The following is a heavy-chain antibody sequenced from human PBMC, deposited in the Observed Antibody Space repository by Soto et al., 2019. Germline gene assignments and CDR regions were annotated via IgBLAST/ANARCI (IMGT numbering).Heavy chain of an antibody. CDR2: ISANNGTT. V-gene: IGHV1-18*01. CDR1: GGTFSSYA. D-gene: IGHD1-1*01. Sequence: ASVKVSCKASGGTFSSYAISWVRQAPGQGLEWMGWISANNGTTNYAQKLQGRVTMTTDTSTSTAYMELRSLRSDDTAVYYCARDGTDNWFDPWGQGTLVTVSS. J-gene: IGHJ5*02. CDR3: ARDGTDNWFDP.